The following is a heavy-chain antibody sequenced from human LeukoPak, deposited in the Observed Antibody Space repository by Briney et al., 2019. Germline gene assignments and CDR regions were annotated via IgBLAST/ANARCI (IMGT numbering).Heavy chain of an antibody. J-gene: IGHJ5*02. Sequence: ASVKVSCKASGYTFTGYYMHWVRQAPGQGLEWMGWINPNSGGTNYAQKFQGWVTMTRDTSISTAYMELSGLRSDDTAVYYCARERRTYSGSHRPPNWFDPWGQGTLVTVSS. D-gene: IGHD1-26*01. CDR2: INPNSGGT. CDR3: ARERRTYSGSHRPPNWFDP. CDR1: GYTFTGYY. V-gene: IGHV1-2*04.